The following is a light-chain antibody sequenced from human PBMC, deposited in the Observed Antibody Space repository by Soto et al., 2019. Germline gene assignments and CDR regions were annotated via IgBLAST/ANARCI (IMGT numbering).Light chain of an antibody. CDR2: AAA. Sequence: ESVLTQSPGTLSLSPGERATLSCRASQSVNSKYLGWYQKKPAQPPRLLIDAAASRATGVPARFSGSGSGTIVTLTSISLEPEDFAVYYCQQYGTSPYTFGQGTKLAIK. CDR3: QQYGTSPYT. J-gene: IGKJ2*01. CDR1: QSVNSKY. V-gene: IGKV3-20*01.